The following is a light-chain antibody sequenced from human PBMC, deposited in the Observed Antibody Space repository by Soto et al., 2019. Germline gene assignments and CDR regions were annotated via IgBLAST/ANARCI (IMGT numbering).Light chain of an antibody. CDR2: EVS. CDR1: SSDVGGYNY. CDR3: SSYTSSSTPDV. Sequence: QSALTQPASVSGSPGQSITISCTGTSSDVGGYNYVSWYQQHPGKALKLLIYEVSNRPSGLSNRFSGSKSGNTASLTISGLQVEDEADYYCSSYTSSSTPDVFGTGTKLTVL. J-gene: IGLJ1*01. V-gene: IGLV2-14*01.